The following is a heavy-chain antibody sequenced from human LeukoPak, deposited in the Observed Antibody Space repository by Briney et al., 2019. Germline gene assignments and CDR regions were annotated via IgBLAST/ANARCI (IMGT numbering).Heavy chain of an antibody. CDR3: ARDGVLRYFDWLFPYYMDV. CDR2: ISTSASTI. D-gene: IGHD3-9*01. CDR1: GFTFGDYY. J-gene: IGHJ6*03. V-gene: IGHV3-11*01. Sequence: GGSLRLSCAASGFTFGDYYMTWIRQAPGKGLEWVSYISTSASTICYADSVKGRFTISRDNAKNSLYLQMNSLRAEDTAVYYCARDGVLRYFDWLFPYYMDVWGKGTTVTISS.